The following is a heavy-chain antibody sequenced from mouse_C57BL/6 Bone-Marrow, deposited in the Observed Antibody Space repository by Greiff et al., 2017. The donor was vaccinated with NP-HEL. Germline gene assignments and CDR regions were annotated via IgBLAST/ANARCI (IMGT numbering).Heavy chain of an antibody. Sequence: VKLMESGPGLVAPSQSLSITCTVSWFSLTSYAISWVRQPPGTGLEWLGVLWTGGGTNYNSALKSRLSLSKDKSKSQVFLKMNSLQTDDTARYYCARRGGFFDYWGQGTTLTVSS. J-gene: IGHJ2*01. CDR3: ARRGGFFDY. CDR1: WFSLTSYA. V-gene: IGHV2-9-1*01. CDR2: LWTGGGT.